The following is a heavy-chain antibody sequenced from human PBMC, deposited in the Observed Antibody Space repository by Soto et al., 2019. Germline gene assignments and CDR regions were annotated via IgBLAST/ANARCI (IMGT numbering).Heavy chain of an antibody. D-gene: IGHD6-19*01. CDR3: ARSPSRHSSDCPLFDS. CDR1: GYSFPNYG. J-gene: IGHJ4*02. CDR2: IFPCDSIT. Sequence: GESLKIPCRGSGYSFPNYGIVCVRQIPGKGLEWMGIIFPCDSITTYSPSFEGQVTISADESITTAYLQWASLEASDSAMYYCARSPSRHSSDCPLFDSWGQGALLTVSS. V-gene: IGHV5-51*01.